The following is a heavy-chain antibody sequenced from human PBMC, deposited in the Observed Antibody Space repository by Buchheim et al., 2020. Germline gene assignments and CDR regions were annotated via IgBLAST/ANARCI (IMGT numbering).Heavy chain of an antibody. J-gene: IGHJ5*02. CDR3: ARRDYDYVWGSYRYFWFDP. V-gene: IGHV5-10-1*03. D-gene: IGHD3-16*02. CDR1: GYSFTSYW. CDR2: IDPSDSYT. Sequence: EVQLVQSGAEVKKPGESLRISCKGSGYSFTSYWISWVRQMPGKGLEWMGRIDPSDSYTNYSPSFQGHVTISADKSISTSFPQWSSLKASDTAMYYCARRDYDYVWGSYRYFWFDPWGQGTL.